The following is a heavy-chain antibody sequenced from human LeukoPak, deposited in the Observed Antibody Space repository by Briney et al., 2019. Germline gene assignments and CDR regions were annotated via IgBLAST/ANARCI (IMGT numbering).Heavy chain of an antibody. CDR2: IIPIFGIA. Sequence: ASVKVSCKASGGTFSSYAMSWVRQAPGQGLEWMGRIIPIFGIANYTQKFQGRVTINADKSTSTAYMELSSLRSEDTAVYYCATPSLYYDNIIGGAFDFWGQGTMVTVSS. V-gene: IGHV1-69*04. CDR1: GGTFSSYA. D-gene: IGHD3-22*01. CDR3: ATPSLYYDNIIGGAFDF. J-gene: IGHJ3*01.